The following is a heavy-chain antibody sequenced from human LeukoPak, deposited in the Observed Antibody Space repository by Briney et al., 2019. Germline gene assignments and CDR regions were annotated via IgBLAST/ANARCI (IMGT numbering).Heavy chain of an antibody. D-gene: IGHD7-27*01. Sequence: GGSLRLSCAASGFTFSTYAMSSVRHAPGKGLEWVSSVSDSGVRTWYADSVKGRFTISRDNSRNTLSLQMNSIMAADTAVYYCAKRGDDNAPPDDFDIWGQGTMVSVSS. J-gene: IGHJ3*02. CDR3: AKRGDDNAPPDDFDI. CDR1: GFTFSTYA. V-gene: IGHV3-23*01. CDR2: VSDSGVRT.